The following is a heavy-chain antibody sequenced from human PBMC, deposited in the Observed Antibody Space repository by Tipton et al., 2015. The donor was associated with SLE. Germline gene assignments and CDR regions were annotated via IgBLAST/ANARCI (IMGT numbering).Heavy chain of an antibody. CDR3: VLVINSYYYYGMDV. CDR2: ISAYNGNT. CDR1: GYTFSNYG. Sequence: QVQLVQSGAEVKKPGASVKVSCKASGYTFSNYGISWVRQAPGQGLEWMGWISAYNGNTNYAQKLQGRVTMTTDASTSTAYMELRSLRSDVAAGYYCVLVINSYYYYGMDVWGRVTPFTVAS. V-gene: IGHV1-18*01. J-gene: IGHJ6*04. D-gene: IGHD3-9*01.